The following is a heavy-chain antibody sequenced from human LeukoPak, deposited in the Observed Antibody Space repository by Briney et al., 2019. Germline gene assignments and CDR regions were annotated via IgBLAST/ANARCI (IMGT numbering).Heavy chain of an antibody. CDR1: GFXFRNAW. Sequence: PGGSLRLSCAASGFXFRNAWMSWVRQAPGMGLEWVGRIKSKTDDGTTDYAAPVKGRFTISRDDSKNTLFLQMNSLETDDTAVYYCVAGYYYDSSGYYYWSYWGQGTLVTVSS. CDR3: VAGYYYDSSGYYYWSY. CDR2: IKSKTDDGTT. D-gene: IGHD3-22*01. V-gene: IGHV3-15*01. J-gene: IGHJ4*02.